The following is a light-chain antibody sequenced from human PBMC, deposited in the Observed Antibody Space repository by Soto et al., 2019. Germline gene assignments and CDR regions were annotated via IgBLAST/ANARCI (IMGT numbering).Light chain of an antibody. CDR2: DAS. J-gene: IGKJ2*01. Sequence: EIVLTQSPATLSLSPGERATLSRRASQSVSSYLAWYQQKPGQAPRLLIYDASNRATGIPARCSGSGSGTDFTLTISSLEPEDFAVYYCQQRSNWPYTFGQGTKLEIK. V-gene: IGKV3-11*01. CDR3: QQRSNWPYT. CDR1: QSVSSY.